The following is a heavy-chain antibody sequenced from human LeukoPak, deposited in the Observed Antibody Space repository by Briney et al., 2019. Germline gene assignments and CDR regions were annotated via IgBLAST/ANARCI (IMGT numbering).Heavy chain of an antibody. CDR3: ARGPSPGYYDSSGYVTGFDY. J-gene: IGHJ4*02. D-gene: IGHD3-22*01. V-gene: IGHV4-59*01. Sequence: SETLSLTCTVSGASITSYYWTWIRQPPGKGLEWIGYIYYSGSTNYNPSLKSRVTISVDTSKNQFSLKLSSVTAADTAVYYCARGPSPGYYDSSGYVTGFDYWGQGTLVTVSS. CDR1: GASITSYY. CDR2: IYYSGST.